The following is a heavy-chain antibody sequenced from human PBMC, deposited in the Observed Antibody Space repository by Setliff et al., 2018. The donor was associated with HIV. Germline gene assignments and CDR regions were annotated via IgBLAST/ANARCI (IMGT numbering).Heavy chain of an antibody. D-gene: IGHD3-10*01. J-gene: IGHJ3*02. CDR2: IYHSGST. V-gene: IGHV4-30-2*01. Sequence: LSLTCDVSGGSISSGGYSWSWIRQPPGKALEWIGHIYHSGSTYYNPSLKSRVSISVDRSKNQFSLKLSSVTAADTAVYYCARGGRYYYGSGDLDIWGQGTMVTV. CDR1: GGSISSGGYS. CDR3: ARGGRYYYGSGDLDI.